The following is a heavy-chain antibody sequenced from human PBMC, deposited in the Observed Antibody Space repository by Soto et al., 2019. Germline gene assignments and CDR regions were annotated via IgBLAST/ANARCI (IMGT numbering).Heavy chain of an antibody. D-gene: IGHD6-13*01. CDR2: ISSSSSYI. CDR1: GFTFSSYS. J-gene: IGHJ4*02. V-gene: IGHV3-21*01. CDR3: ARDQIGYSSSWYVYGY. Sequence: EVQLVESGGGLVKPGGSLRLSCAASGFTFSSYSMNWVSQAPGKGLEWVSSISSSSSYIYYADSVKGRFTISRDNAKNSLYLQMNSLRAEDTAVYYCARDQIGYSSSWYVYGYWGQGTLVTVSS.